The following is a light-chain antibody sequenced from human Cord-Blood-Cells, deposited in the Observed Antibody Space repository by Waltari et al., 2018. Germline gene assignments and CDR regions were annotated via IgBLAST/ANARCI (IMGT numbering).Light chain of an antibody. Sequence: QSALTQPRSVSGSPGQSVTISCTGTSSDVGGYNYVSWYQQHPGKAPKLMNYDVSKRPSGVPDRFSGSKSGNTASLTISGLQAEDEADYYCCSYAGSSTVFGGGTQLTVL. CDR2: DVS. CDR1: SSDVGGYNY. J-gene: IGLJ7*01. CDR3: CSYAGSSTV. V-gene: IGLV2-11*01.